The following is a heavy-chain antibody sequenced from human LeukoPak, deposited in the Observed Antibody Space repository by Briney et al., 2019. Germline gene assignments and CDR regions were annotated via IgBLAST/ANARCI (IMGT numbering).Heavy chain of an antibody. CDR3: ARAVRGVSSFDY. V-gene: IGHV4-4*02. CDR1: GGSISSSNW. D-gene: IGHD3-10*02. J-gene: IGHJ4*02. Sequence: PSETLSLTCAVSGGSISSSNWWSWVRQPPGKGLEWIGEMFHSGSTNYNPSLKSRVTISVDKSKNHFSLNLSSATAADTAVYYCARAVRGVSSFDYWGQGTLVTVSS. CDR2: MFHSGST.